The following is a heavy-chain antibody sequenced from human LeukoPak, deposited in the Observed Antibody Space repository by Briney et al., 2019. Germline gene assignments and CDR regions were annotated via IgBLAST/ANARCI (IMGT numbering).Heavy chain of an antibody. D-gene: IGHD3-3*01. Sequence: SETLSLTCAAYGGSFSGYYWSWIRQPPGKGLEWIGEINHSGSTNYNPSLKSRVTISVGTSKNQFSLKLSSVTAADTAVYYCARGKKAIFGVVIIEPFDYWGQGTLVTVSS. CDR3: ARGKKAIFGVVIIEPFDY. J-gene: IGHJ4*02. CDR1: GGSFSGYY. V-gene: IGHV4-34*01. CDR2: INHSGST.